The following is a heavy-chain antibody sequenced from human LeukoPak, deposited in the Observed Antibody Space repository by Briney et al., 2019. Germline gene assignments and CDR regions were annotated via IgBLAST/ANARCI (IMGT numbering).Heavy chain of an antibody. CDR1: GFTFSSYA. D-gene: IGHD6-13*01. Sequence: PGGSLRLSCAASGFTFSSYAMSWVRQAPGKGLEWVSAISGSGGSTYYADSVKGRFTISRDNSKNTLYLQMNSLRAEDTAVYYCAKWGTSSWPYYYYGMDVWGKGTTVTVSP. CDR3: AKWGTSSWPYYYYGMDV. CDR2: ISGSGGST. J-gene: IGHJ6*04. V-gene: IGHV3-23*01.